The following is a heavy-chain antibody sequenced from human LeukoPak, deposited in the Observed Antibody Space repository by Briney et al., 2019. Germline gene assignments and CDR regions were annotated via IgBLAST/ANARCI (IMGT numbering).Heavy chain of an antibody. J-gene: IGHJ4*02. CDR1: GYTFTGYY. Sequence: ASVKVSCKASGYTFTGYYMHWVRQAPGQGLEWMGWINPNSGGTSYAQKFQGRVTMTRDTSISTAYMELSRLRSDDTAVYYCARAVVPAAIADYWGQGTLVTVSS. CDR3: ARAVVPAAIADY. CDR2: INPNSGGT. D-gene: IGHD2-2*01. V-gene: IGHV1-2*02.